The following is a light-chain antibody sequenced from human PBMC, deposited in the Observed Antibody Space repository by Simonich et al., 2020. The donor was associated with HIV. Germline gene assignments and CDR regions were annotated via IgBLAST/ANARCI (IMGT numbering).Light chain of an antibody. J-gene: IGKJ5*01. CDR2: WAS. Sequence: DIVMTQSPDSLAVSLGERATINCKSGPSVLYSSNNKNYLAWYQQKSGQPPKLLIYWASTRESGVPERFSGSGSGTDFTLTISSLQAEDVAVYYCQQYYSTPFTFGQGTRLEIK. CDR1: PSVLYSSNNKNY. V-gene: IGKV4-1*01. CDR3: QQYYSTPFT.